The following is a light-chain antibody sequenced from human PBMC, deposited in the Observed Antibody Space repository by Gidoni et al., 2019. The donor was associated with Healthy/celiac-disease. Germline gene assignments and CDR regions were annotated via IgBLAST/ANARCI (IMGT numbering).Light chain of an antibody. CDR3: QQSYSTPPWT. CDR1: QSISSY. CDR2: DAS. J-gene: IGKJ1*01. Sequence: DIQMTQSPSSLSASVGDRVTITCRARQSISSYLNWYQQKPGKAPKRLIYDASSLQSGVPSRFSGSGSGTDFTITISSLQPEDFATYYCQQSYSTPPWTFGQGTKVEIK. V-gene: IGKV1-39*01.